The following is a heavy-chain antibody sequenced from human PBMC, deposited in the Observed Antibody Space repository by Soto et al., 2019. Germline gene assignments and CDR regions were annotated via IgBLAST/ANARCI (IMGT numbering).Heavy chain of an antibody. CDR1: GFTFSSYG. D-gene: IGHD5-12*01. CDR2: ISYDGSNK. J-gene: IGHJ3*02. CDR3: AKDNGSGCDWLRVGDASEI. V-gene: IGHV3-30*18. Sequence: QVQLVESGGGVVQPGRSLRLSCAASGFTFSSYGMHWVRQAPGKGLEWVAVISYDGSNKYYADSVKGRLTISRDNSKNTLYLQMNSLRGEDTAVYYCAKDNGSGCDWLRVGDASEIWGQGTMVTVSS.